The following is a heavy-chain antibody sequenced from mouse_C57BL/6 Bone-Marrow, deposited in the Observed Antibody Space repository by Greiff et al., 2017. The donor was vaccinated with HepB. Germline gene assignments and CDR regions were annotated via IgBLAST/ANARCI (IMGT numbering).Heavy chain of an antibody. CDR3: AISPDLYAMDY. CDR1: GFTFSDYG. D-gene: IGHD2-4*01. J-gene: IGHJ4*01. CDR2: ISSGSSTI. V-gene: IGHV5-17*01. Sequence: EVQGVESGGGLVKPGGSLKLTCAASGFTFSDYGMHWVRQAPEKGLEWVAYISSGSSTIYYADTVKGRFTISRDNAKNTLFLQMTSLRSEDTAMYYCAISPDLYAMDYWGQGTSVTVSS.